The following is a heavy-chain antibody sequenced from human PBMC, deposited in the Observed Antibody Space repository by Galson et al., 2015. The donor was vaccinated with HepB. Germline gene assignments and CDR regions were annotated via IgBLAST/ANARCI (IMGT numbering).Heavy chain of an antibody. Sequence: SLRLSCAASGFAFSDYYMSWIRQAPGKGLEWVSYISSSGSTIYYADSVKGRFTISRDNAKNSLYLQMNSLRAEDTAVYYCARDFFPSIAAQGFFDIWGQGTMVTVSS. CDR1: GFAFSDYY. CDR2: ISSSGSTI. CDR3: ARDFFPSIAAQGFFDI. V-gene: IGHV3-11*01. J-gene: IGHJ3*02. D-gene: IGHD6-6*01.